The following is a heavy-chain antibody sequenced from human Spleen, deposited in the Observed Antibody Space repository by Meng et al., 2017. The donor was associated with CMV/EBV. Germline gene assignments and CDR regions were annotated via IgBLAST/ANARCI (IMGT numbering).Heavy chain of an antibody. V-gene: IGHV4-59*01. CDR1: GGSISSYY. CDR3: ARLYRGYYYGMDV. Sequence: SETLSLTCTVSGGSISSYYWSWIRQPPGKGLEWIGYIYCSGSTNYNPSLKSRVTISVDTSKNQFSLKLSSVTAADTAVYYCARLYRGYYYGMDVWGQGTTVTVSS. D-gene: IGHD1-26*01. CDR2: IYCSGST. J-gene: IGHJ6*02.